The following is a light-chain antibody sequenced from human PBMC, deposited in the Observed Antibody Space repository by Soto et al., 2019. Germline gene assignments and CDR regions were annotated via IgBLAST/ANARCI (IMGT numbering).Light chain of an antibody. Sequence: QSALTQPASVSGSPGQSIAISCTGTSSDVGYYNYVSWYQQHPGKAPNFMIFDVNNRPSGVPDRFSGSKSGNTASLTISGLQAEDEADYYCSSYTSSSTYVFGTGTKLTVL. CDR1: SSDVGYYNY. CDR2: DVN. V-gene: IGLV2-14*01. CDR3: SSYTSSSTYV. J-gene: IGLJ1*01.